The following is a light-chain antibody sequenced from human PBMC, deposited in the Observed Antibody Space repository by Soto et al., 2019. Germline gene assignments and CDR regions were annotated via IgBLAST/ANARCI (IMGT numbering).Light chain of an antibody. J-gene: IGLJ2*01. CDR2: DDG. CDR3: QVWDSSSDHHV. CDR1: NIGSKN. Sequence: SYELTQPPSVSVAPGQTARITCGGNNIGSKNVHWYQQKPGQAPVLVVYDDGDRPSGIPDRFSGPNSGNTATLTISRVEAGDEADYYCQVWDSSSDHHVFGGGTKLTVL. V-gene: IGLV3-21*02.